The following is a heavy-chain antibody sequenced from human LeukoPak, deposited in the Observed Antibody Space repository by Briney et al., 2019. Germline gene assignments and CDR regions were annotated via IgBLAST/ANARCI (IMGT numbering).Heavy chain of an antibody. V-gene: IGHV1-69*06. CDR3: ARVVDIVATIISWFDP. J-gene: IGHJ5*02. D-gene: IGHD5-12*01. Sequence: SVKVSCKASGGTFSSYAISWVRQAPGQGLEWMGGIIPIFGTANYAQKFQGRVTITADKSTSTAYMELSSLRSEDTAVYYCARVVDIVATIISWFDPWGQGTLVTVSS. CDR1: GGTFSSYA. CDR2: IIPIFGTA.